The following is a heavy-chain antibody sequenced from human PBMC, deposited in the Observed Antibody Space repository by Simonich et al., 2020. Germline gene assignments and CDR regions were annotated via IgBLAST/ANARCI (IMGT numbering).Heavy chain of an antibody. V-gene: IGHV3-7*01. CDR1: GFTFSSYW. Sequence: EVQLVESGGGLVQPGGSLRLSCAASGFTFSSYWMSWVRQAPGKGLEWVDNIKQGGREKYYVDSVKGRFNISRDNAKNSLYLQMNSLRAEDTAVYYCARFRGRYFDWLFDYWGQGTLVTVSS. CDR3: ARFRGRYFDWLFDY. CDR2: IKQGGREK. D-gene: IGHD3-9*01. J-gene: IGHJ4*02.